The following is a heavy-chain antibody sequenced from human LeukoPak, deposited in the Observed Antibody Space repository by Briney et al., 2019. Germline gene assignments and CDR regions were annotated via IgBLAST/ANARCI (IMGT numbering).Heavy chain of an antibody. CDR2: MKQDGSEK. J-gene: IGHJ4*02. D-gene: IGHD1-14*01. Sequence: GGSLRLSCAASGFTFSSYWMSWVRQAPGKGLEWVANMKQDGSEKYYVDSVKGRFTISRDNAKNSLYLQMNSLRAEDTAVYYCARLSEARDFDYWGQGTLVTVSS. CDR3: ARLSEARDFDY. V-gene: IGHV3-7*01. CDR1: GFTFSSYW.